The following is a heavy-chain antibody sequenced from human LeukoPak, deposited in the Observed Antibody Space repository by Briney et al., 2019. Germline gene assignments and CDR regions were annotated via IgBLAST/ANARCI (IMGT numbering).Heavy chain of an antibody. V-gene: IGHV4-4*02. CDR3: ATYYDVSGYRFDY. CDR1: GVSISSDNW. Sequence: SETLSLTCAVSGVSISSDNWWSWIRQPPGKGLEWIGEVLRSGSTNNNPSLKSRVTMSIDTSKNQFSLKLNSVTAADTAVYYCATYYDVSGYRFDYWGQGTLVTVSS. CDR2: VLRSGST. D-gene: IGHD3-22*01. J-gene: IGHJ4*02.